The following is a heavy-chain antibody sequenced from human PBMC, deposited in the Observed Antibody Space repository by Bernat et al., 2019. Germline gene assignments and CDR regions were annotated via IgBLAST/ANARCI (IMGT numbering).Heavy chain of an antibody. CDR3: TTAYDILTGYCHY. J-gene: IGHJ4*02. CDR2: IKSKTDGGTT. Sequence: EGHLVESGGGLVKPGGSLTLSCAASGFTFNNAWMSWVRQAPGKGLEWVGRIKSKTDGGTTDYAAPVRGRFTISRDDSKNTLYLQMNSLRTEDTAVYYCTTAYDILTGYCHYWGQGTLVTVSS. D-gene: IGHD3-9*01. V-gene: IGHV3-15*01. CDR1: GFTFNNAW.